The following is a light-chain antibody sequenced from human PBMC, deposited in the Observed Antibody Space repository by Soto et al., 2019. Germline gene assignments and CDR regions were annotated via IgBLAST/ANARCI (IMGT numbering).Light chain of an antibody. Sequence: EIVMTQSPATLSVSPGETATLSCRASQSVGSAVAWYQHKPGQAARLVIVAASIRATGVPGRFSGAGSGTEFTLTISSLQSEDFAVYYCQQYKNWPPLTFGGGTTVEIK. CDR2: AAS. CDR3: QQYKNWPPLT. V-gene: IGKV3-15*01. CDR1: QSVGSA. J-gene: IGKJ4*01.